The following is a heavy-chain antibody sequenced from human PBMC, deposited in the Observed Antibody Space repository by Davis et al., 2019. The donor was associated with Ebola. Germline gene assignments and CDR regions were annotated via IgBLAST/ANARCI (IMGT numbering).Heavy chain of an antibody. V-gene: IGHV3-11*04. D-gene: IGHD2/OR15-2a*01. CDR2: ISSSSSTI. CDR1: GFTFSVYY. J-gene: IGHJ4*02. CDR3: ARDVSILSLSTRLVGYFDY. Sequence: GESLKISCAASGFTFSVYYMSWIRQAPGKGLEWVSYISSSSSTIYYADSVKGRFTVSRDNAKNSLYLQMNSLRDEDTAVYYCARDVSILSLSTRLVGYFDYWGQGTLVTVSS.